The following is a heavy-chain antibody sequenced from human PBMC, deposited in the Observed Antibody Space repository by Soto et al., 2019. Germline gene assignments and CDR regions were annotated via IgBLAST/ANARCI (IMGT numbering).Heavy chain of an antibody. Sequence: GGSLRLSCAASGFTFSSYAMSWVRQAPGKGLEWVSAISGSGGSTYYADSVKGXXXXXXXXXXXXXXXXXXXXXXEDXXXXXXAXKGFWSGYYDFDYLGQGTLVTVSS. CDR3: AXKGFWSGYYDFDY. D-gene: IGHD3-3*01. CDR2: ISGSGGST. V-gene: IGHV3-23*01. CDR1: GFTFSSYA. J-gene: IGHJ4*02.